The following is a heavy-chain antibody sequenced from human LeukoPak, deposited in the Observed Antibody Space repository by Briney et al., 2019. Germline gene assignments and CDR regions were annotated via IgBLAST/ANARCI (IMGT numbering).Heavy chain of an antibody. CDR3: ARSDNWNSPPYFDY. J-gene: IGHJ4*02. V-gene: IGHV4-30-2*01. CDR2: IYHSGST. CDR1: GGSISSGGYY. D-gene: IGHD1-7*01. Sequence: PSETLSLTCTVSGGSISSGGYYWSWIRQPPGKGLEWIGYIYHSGSTYYNPSLKSRATISVDRSKNQFSLKLSSVTAADTAVYYCARSDNWNSPPYFDYWGQGTLVTVSS.